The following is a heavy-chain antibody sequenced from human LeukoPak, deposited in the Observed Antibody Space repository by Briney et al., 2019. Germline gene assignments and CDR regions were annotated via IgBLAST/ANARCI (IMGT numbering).Heavy chain of an antibody. CDR3: AKGITIFGVEGSYYFDY. D-gene: IGHD3-3*01. CDR2: IIPILGIA. CDR1: GGTFSSYA. V-gene: IGHV1-69*04. Sequence: SVKVSCKASGGTFSSYAISWVRQAPGQGLEWMGRIIPILGIANYAQKFQGRVTITADKSTSTAYMELSSLRAEDTAVYYCAKGITIFGVEGSYYFDYWGQGTLVTVSS. J-gene: IGHJ4*02.